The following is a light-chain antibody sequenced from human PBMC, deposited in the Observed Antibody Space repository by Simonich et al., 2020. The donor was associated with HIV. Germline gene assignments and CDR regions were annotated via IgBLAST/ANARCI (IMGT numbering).Light chain of an antibody. CDR3: QQSLTIPFT. Sequence: DIQMTQSPSSLSASVGNRVTITCRASQSIRNYLNWYQQEPGKAPKTLIYAASSLQSAVPSRFRGSGSGTDLTLTIRSLRPEDSATYYCQQSLTIPFTFGQGTKLEI. CDR2: AAS. V-gene: IGKV1-39*01. CDR1: QSIRNY. J-gene: IGKJ2*01.